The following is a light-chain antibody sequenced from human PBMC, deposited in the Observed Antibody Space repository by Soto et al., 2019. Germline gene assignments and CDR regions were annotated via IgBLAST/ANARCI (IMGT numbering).Light chain of an antibody. CDR3: QQRSNWPPIT. J-gene: IGKJ5*01. CDR2: DAS. V-gene: IGKV3-11*01. Sequence: EIVMTQSPAILSVSPGETGTLSCRASQDIGTKLAWYQQKPGQAPRLLIYDASNRATGIPARFSGSGSGTDFTLTISSLEPEDFAVYYCQQRSNWPPITFGQGTRLEI. CDR1: QDIGTK.